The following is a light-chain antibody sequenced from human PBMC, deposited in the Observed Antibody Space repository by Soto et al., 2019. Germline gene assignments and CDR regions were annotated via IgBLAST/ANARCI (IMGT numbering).Light chain of an antibody. J-gene: IGLJ1*01. CDR3: ASYTTSSTYV. CDR1: SSDVGGYSY. Sequence: QSVLTQPASVSGSPGQSIAISCTGTSSDVGGYSYVSWYQQQPGKAPKLVISDVSNRPSGVSHRFSGSKSGNTASLTISGLQTEDEADYYCASYTTSSTYVFGTGTKLTVL. V-gene: IGLV2-14*01. CDR2: DVS.